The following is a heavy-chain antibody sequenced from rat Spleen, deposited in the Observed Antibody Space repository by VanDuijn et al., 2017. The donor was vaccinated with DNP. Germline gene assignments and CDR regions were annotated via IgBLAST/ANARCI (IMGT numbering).Heavy chain of an antibody. CDR2: ITRSGGSP. Sequence: EVQLVESGGDLVQPGRSLTLSCVASGFTFNNYWMAWIRQVPGKGLEWVASITRSGGSPFYPDSVKDRFTISRDDAKNTLYLQMNSLRSEDTATYYCAARYSSSWFAYWGQGTLVTVSS. CDR1: GFTFNNYW. D-gene: IGHD1-2*01. V-gene: IGHV5-31*01. J-gene: IGHJ3*01. CDR3: AARYSSSWFAY.